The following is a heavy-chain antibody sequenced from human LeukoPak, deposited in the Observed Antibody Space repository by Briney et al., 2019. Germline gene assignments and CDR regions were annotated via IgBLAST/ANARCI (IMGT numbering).Heavy chain of an antibody. CDR1: GLTFSSYS. J-gene: IGHJ4*02. V-gene: IGHV3-21*01. CDR3: ASTTVTTGY. D-gene: IGHD4-11*01. Sequence: GGSLRLSCAASGLTFSSYSMNWVRQAPGKGLEWVSSISSTSTYIDYADSVKGRFTISRDNAKNSLYLQMSSLRVEDTAVYYCASTTVTTGYWGQGTLVTVSS. CDR2: ISSTSTYI.